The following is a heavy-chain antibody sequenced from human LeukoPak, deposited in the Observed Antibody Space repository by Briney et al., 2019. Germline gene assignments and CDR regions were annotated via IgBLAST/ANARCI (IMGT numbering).Heavy chain of an antibody. J-gene: IGHJ4*02. D-gene: IGHD5-24*01. V-gene: IGHV3-7*04. CDR3: TRVGYIDEGIDY. CDR2: IKQDGSKK. CDR1: GFTLSSYA. Sequence: PGGSLRLSCAASGFTLSSYAMTWVRQAPGKGLEWVANIKQDGSKKSYVDSVKGRFTISRDNAKNSLYLQMNSLRAEDTAIYYCTRVGYIDEGIDYWGQGTLVTVSS.